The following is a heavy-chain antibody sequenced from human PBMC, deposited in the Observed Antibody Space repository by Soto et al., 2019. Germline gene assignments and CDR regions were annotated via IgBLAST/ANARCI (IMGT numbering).Heavy chain of an antibody. CDR3: ARRGVATPYYYGMDV. CDR2: IDPSDSYT. Sequence: GESLKISCKGSGYSFTSYRISWVRQMPGKGLEWMGRIDPSDSYTNYSPSFQGHVTISADKSISTAYLQWSSLKASDTAMYYCARRGVATPYYYGMDVWGQGTTVTVSS. J-gene: IGHJ6*02. CDR1: GYSFTSYR. D-gene: IGHD5-12*01. V-gene: IGHV5-10-1*01.